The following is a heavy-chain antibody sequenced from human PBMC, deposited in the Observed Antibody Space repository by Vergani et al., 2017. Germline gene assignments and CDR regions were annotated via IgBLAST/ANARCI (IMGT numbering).Heavy chain of an antibody. CDR3: ASAVRYGYCSGGSCSSPYYFDY. CDR2: IYYSGST. D-gene: IGHD2-15*01. J-gene: IGHJ4*02. CDR1: GGSISSGGYY. Sequence: QVQLQESGPGLVKPSQTLSLTCTVSGGSISSGGYYWSWIRQHPGKGLEWIGYIYYSGSTYYNPSLKSRVTISVDTSKNQFSLKLSSVTAADTAAYYCASAVRYGYCSGGSCSSPYYFDYWGQGTLVTVSS. V-gene: IGHV4-31*03.